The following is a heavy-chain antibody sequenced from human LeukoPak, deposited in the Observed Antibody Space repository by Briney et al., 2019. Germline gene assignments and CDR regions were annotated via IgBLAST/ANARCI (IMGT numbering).Heavy chain of an antibody. CDR1: GFRFSSYS. CDR3: AKDPHYDILTGYFDY. Sequence: GGSLRLSCAASGFRFSSYSMNWVRQAPGKGLEWVSSMSSSSSHIYYAESVKGRFTISRDNAKNSLYLQMNSLRAEDTALYYCAKDPHYDILTGYFDYWGQGTLVTVSS. J-gene: IGHJ4*02. CDR2: MSSSSSHI. D-gene: IGHD3-9*01. V-gene: IGHV3-21*04.